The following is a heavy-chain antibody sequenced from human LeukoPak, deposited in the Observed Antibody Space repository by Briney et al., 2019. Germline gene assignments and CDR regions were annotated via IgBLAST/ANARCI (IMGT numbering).Heavy chain of an antibody. CDR2: IYYTGNT. D-gene: IGHD4-17*01. V-gene: IGHV4-39*02. CDR3: ARDTVLIYFDY. J-gene: IGHJ4*02. Sequence: PSETLSLTCTVSGVSISSSSYYWGWIRQPPGKGLEWIGNIYYTGNTYYNPSLKSRVTIYVDTSKNQFSLELSSVTAADTAVYYCARDTVLIYFDYWGQGTLVTVSS. CDR1: GVSISSSSYY.